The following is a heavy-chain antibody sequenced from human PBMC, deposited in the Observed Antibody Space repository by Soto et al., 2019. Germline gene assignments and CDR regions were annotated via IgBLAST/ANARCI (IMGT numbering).Heavy chain of an antibody. CDR1: GFSFSTYG. Sequence: GGSLRLSCAASGFSFSTYGMNWVRQAPGKGLEWISYISSTSDTIFFADSVKGRFAISRDNAKNSLYLQMNRLSDEDTAVYYCARERRSYFFDYWGQGTLVP. CDR2: ISSTSDTI. CDR3: ARERRSYFFDY. J-gene: IGHJ4*02. V-gene: IGHV3-48*02.